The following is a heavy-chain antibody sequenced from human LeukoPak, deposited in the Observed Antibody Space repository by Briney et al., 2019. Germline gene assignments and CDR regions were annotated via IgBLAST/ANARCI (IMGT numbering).Heavy chain of an antibody. J-gene: IGHJ4*02. V-gene: IGHV1-18*01. CDR2: ISAYNGNT. Sequence: ASVKVSCKASGYTFTSYGISWVRQAPGQGLEWMGWISAYNGNTNYAQKLQGRVTMTTDTSTSTAYMEVTNLRSDDTAMYYCARSGHCSGAACYAEGIDYWGQGTLVTVSS. CDR3: ARSGHCSGAACYAEGIDY. CDR1: GYTFTSYG. D-gene: IGHD2-2*01.